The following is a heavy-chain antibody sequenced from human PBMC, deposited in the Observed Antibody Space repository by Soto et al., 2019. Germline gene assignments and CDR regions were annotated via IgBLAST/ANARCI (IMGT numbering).Heavy chain of an antibody. J-gene: IGHJ5*02. CDR2: IYYSGST. CDR1: GVSISMGGYY. V-gene: IGHV4-31*03. Sequence: PAETLSLTCTISGVSISMGGYYLSLIRQHPGKGLEWIGYIYYSGSTYYNPSLKSRVTISVDTSKNQFSLKLSSVTAADTAVYYCARIRTIFGVADNWFDPWGQGTLVTVSS. CDR3: ARIRTIFGVADNWFDP. D-gene: IGHD3-3*01.